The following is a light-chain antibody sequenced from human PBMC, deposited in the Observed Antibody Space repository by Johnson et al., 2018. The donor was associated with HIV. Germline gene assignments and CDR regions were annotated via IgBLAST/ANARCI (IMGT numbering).Light chain of an antibody. CDR2: END. V-gene: IGLV1-51*01. Sequence: QSVLTQAPSVSAAPGQKVTISCSGSSSNIGNNYVSWYQQLPETAPKLLIYENDKRPSGIPDRFSGSKSGTSATLGITGLQTGDEADYYCGTWDSSLSFYVFGTGTKVTVL. CDR1: SSNIGNNY. J-gene: IGLJ1*01. CDR3: GTWDSSLSFYV.